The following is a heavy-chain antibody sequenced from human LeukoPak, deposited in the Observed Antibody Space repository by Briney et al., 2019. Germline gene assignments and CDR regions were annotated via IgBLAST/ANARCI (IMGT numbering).Heavy chain of an antibody. D-gene: IGHD6-6*01. CDR3: AKARSKYSSSPEVV. Sequence: GGSLRLSCAASGFTFSSYGMHWVRQAPGKGLEWEAVISYDGSNKYYADSVKGRFTISRDNSKNTLYLQMNSLRAEDTAVYYCAKARSKYSSSPEVVWGQGTLVTVSS. V-gene: IGHV3-30*18. CDR1: GFTFSSYG. J-gene: IGHJ4*02. CDR2: ISYDGSNK.